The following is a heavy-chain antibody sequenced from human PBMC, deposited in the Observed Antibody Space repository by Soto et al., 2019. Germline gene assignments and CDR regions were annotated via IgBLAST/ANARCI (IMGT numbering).Heavy chain of an antibody. CDR2: SNHRGST. J-gene: IGHJ4*02. CDR3: ARGLNWNYGAFDY. V-gene: IGHV4-34*01. D-gene: IGHD1-7*01. CDR1: GGSFSTYY. Sequence: QVLLQQWGAGLLKPSETLSLTCAVYGGSFSTYYWSWIRQPPGKGLEGIGESNHRGSTNYNPSLKSRVTISVDTSKNQFSLKLSSVTAADRAVYYCARGLNWNYGAFDYWGQGTLVTVSS.